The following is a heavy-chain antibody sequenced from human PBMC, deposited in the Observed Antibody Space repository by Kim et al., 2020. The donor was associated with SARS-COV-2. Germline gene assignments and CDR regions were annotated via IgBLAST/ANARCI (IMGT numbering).Heavy chain of an antibody. J-gene: IGHJ4*02. Sequence: GGSLRLSCVASGFIFNTYGMSWVRQAPGKGLEWVSAISGSGGSTYYADSVKGRFTISRDNSKNTLYLQMNSLRAEDTAVYYCAKDLVAGTVWGQGTLVTVSS. D-gene: IGHD6-19*01. CDR3: AKDLVAGTV. CDR2: ISGSGGST. V-gene: IGHV3-23*01. CDR1: GFIFNTYG.